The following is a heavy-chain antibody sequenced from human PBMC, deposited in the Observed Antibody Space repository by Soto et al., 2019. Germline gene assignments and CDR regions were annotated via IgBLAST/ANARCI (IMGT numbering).Heavy chain of an antibody. D-gene: IGHD3-9*01. J-gene: IGHJ3*02. V-gene: IGHV4-59*01. CDR2: IYYSGST. CDR1: GGSISSYY. Sequence: SETLSLTCTVSGGSISSYYWSWIRQPPGKGLEWIGYIYYSGSTNYNPSLKSRVTISVDTSKNQFSLKLSSVTAADTAVYYCARETYYDILSPTDAFDIWGQGTMVTVSS. CDR3: ARETYYDILSPTDAFDI.